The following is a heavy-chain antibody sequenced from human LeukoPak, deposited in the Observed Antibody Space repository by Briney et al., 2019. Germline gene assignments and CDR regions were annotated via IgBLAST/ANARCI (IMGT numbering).Heavy chain of an antibody. D-gene: IGHD1-26*01. CDR2: LSFDGTTK. Sequence: PGGSLRLSCAASGFTFSSFGMHWVRQAPGKGLEWVAVLSFDGTTKYYTDSVKGRFTISRDNSKNTLYLQMNSLRPEDTAVYYCARAKMGWVSRAFDIWGQGTMVTVSS. V-gene: IGHV3-30*03. CDR3: ARAKMGWVSRAFDI. J-gene: IGHJ3*02. CDR1: GFTFSSFG.